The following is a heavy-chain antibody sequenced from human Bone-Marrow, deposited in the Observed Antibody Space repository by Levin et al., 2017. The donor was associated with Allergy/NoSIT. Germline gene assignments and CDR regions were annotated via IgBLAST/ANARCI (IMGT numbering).Heavy chain of an antibody. J-gene: IGHJ4*02. CDR2: ISGSGGNT. CDR1: GFTFSSYA. CDR3: GKDGRGSGSYYVPFDY. D-gene: IGHD3-10*01. V-gene: IGHV3-23*01. Sequence: GGSLRLSCAASGFTFSSYAMSWVRQAPGKGLEWVSAISGSGGNTYYADSVQGRFSISRDNSRNTLHLQMNSLGAEDTDVYYCGKDGRGSGSYYVPFDYWGQGTQVTVSP.